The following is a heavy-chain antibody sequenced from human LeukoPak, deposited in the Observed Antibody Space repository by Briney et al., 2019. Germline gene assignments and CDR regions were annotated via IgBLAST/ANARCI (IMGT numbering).Heavy chain of an antibody. CDR2: IYYSGST. J-gene: IGHJ2*01. CDR1: GGSISSYY. V-gene: IGHV4-59*08. CDR3: ASIGDYHWYFDL. Sequence: LETLSLTCTVSGGSISSYYWSWIRQPPGKGLEWIGYIYYSGSTNYNPSLKSRVTISVDTSKNQFSLKLSSVTAADTAVYYCASIGDYHWYFDLWGRGTLVTVSS. D-gene: IGHD4-17*01.